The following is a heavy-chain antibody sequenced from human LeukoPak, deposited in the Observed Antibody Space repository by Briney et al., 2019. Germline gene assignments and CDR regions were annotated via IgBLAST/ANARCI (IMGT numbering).Heavy chain of an antibody. CDR1: GGTFSNHA. D-gene: IGHD5-18*01. Sequence: SVKVSCKASGGTFSNHAINWVRQAPGQGLEWMGGITPIFGTGNYLQKLQGRVTITADESSSTVYMELSRLRFEDTAIYYCARASSDDTAMATPFAYWGQGTLVTVSS. J-gene: IGHJ4*02. CDR3: ARASSDDTAMATPFAY. V-gene: IGHV1-69*13. CDR2: ITPIFGTG.